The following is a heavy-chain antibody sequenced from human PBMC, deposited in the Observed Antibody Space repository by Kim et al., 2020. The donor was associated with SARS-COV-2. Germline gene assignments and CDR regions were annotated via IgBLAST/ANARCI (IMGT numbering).Heavy chain of an antibody. CDR2: ISASKGNT. CDR3: ARGGSLFTMIVVLMAYAFDV. CDR1: GYTFTSYG. V-gene: IGHV1-18*01. J-gene: IGHJ3*01. Sequence: ASVKVSCKASGYTFTSYGISWVRQAPGQGLEWMGWISASKGNTNYAQKLQGRVTMTTDTSTSTASMELRSLRSDDTAVYYCARGGSLFTMIVVLMAYAFDVWGQGTMVTVAS. D-gene: IGHD3-22*01.